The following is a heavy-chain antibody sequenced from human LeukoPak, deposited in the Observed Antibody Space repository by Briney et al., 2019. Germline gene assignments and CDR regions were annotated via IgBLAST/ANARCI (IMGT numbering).Heavy chain of an antibody. CDR3: ARDKHITYSYGDTFDY. CDR2: ISAYNGNT. J-gene: IGHJ4*02. V-gene: IGHV1-18*04. CDR1: GYTFTSYY. D-gene: IGHD5-18*01. Sequence: VASVKVSCKASGYTFTSYYMHWVRQAPGQGLEWMGWISAYNGNTNYAQKLQGRVTMTTDTSTSTAYMELRSLRSDDTAVYYCARDKHITYSYGDTFDYWGQGTLVTVSS.